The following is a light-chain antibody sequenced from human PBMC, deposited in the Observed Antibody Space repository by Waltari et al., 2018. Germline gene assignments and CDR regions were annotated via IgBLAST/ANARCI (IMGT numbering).Light chain of an antibody. J-gene: IGKJ1*01. Sequence: EIVLTQSPGTLSLSPGESAALSCRASQSVGRTLAWYQQKPGQAPRLLIYGASNRATGIPDRFSGSGSGTDFSLTISGLEPEDVAVYYCQHYVRLPATFGQGTKVEIK. CDR2: GAS. V-gene: IGKV3-20*01. CDR3: QHYVRLPAT. CDR1: QSVGRT.